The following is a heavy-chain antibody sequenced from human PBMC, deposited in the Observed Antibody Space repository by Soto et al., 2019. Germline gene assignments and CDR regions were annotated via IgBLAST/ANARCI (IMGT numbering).Heavy chain of an antibody. CDR1: GFTVSSNY. Sequence: PGGSLRLSCAASGFTVSSNYMSWVRQAPGKGLEWVSVIYSGGSTYYADSVKGRFTISRDNSKNTLYLQMNSLRAEDTAVYYCARIDMGYYGMDVWGQGTTVTVSS. V-gene: IGHV3-53*01. CDR2: IYSGGST. J-gene: IGHJ6*02. CDR3: ARIDMGYYGMDV. D-gene: IGHD2-15*01.